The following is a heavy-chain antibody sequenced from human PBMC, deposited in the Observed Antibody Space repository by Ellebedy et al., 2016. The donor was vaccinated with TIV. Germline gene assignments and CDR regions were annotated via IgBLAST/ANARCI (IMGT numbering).Heavy chain of an antibody. CDR2: INPSGDTT. CDR1: GYTFTSYY. V-gene: IGHV1-46*01. CDR3: ARDNEGVVAATKCYFDY. Sequence: ASVKVSXXASGYTFTSYYMSWLRQAHGQGLEWMGIINPSGDTTSYAQKFQGRVTMTRDTSTSTVYMELSSLRSEDTAVYYCARDNEGVVAATKCYFDYWGQGTLVTVSS. D-gene: IGHD2-15*01. J-gene: IGHJ4*02.